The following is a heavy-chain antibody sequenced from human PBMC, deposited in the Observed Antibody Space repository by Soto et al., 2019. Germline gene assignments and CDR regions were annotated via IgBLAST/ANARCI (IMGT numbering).Heavy chain of an antibody. D-gene: IGHD6-13*01. CDR1: GYSFTSYW. CDR3: ARHDIAAAGYYYYAMDV. J-gene: IGHJ6*02. Sequence: PGESLKISCKGSGYSFTSYWIGWVRQMPGKGLEWMGIIYPGDSDTRYSPSFQGQVTISADKSISTAYLQWSSLKASDTAMYYCARHDIAAAGYYYYAMDVRCQGTTVTVSS. V-gene: IGHV5-51*01. CDR2: IYPGDSDT.